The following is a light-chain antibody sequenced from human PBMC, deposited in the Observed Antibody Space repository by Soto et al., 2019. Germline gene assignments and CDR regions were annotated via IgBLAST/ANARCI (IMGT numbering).Light chain of an antibody. CDR1: QSVGTY. CDR3: QQGSNWPPLT. J-gene: IGKJ4*01. Sequence: EIVFTQSPVTLSLSPGETATLSCRASQSVGTYLAWYQLKSGQAPRLLIYEASKGATGIPARFSGRGSGTDFTLTISSLEPEDFALYYCQQGSNWPPLTFGGGTKVDIK. V-gene: IGKV3-11*01. CDR2: EAS.